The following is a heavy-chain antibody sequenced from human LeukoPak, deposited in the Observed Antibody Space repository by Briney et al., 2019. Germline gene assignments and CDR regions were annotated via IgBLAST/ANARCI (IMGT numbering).Heavy chain of an antibody. CDR2: ISSSSSTI. J-gene: IGHJ5*02. CDR1: GFTFSSYS. D-gene: IGHD3-10*01. V-gene: IGHV3-48*01. CDR3: ARGPPAIWFGESLSGQDWFDP. Sequence: SGGSLRLSCAASGFTFSSYSMNWVRQAPGKGLEWVSYISSSSSTIYYADSVKGRFTISRDNAKNSLYLQMNSLRAEDTAVYYCARGPPAIWFGESLSGQDWFDPWGQGTLVTVSS.